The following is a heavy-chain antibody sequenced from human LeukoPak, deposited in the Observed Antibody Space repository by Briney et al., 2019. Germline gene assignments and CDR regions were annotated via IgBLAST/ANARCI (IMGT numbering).Heavy chain of an antibody. V-gene: IGHV3-66*01. J-gene: IGHJ4*02. D-gene: IGHD6-19*01. CDR3: ARDRSGWDFDY. CDR1: GFTVSSNY. CDR2: LYSGGST. Sequence: GGSLRLSCAASGFTVSSNYLSWVRQAPGKGLEWVSVLYSGGSTYYADSVKGRFTISRDNSKNTLYLQMNSLRAEDTAVYYCARDRSGWDFDYWGQGTLVTVSS.